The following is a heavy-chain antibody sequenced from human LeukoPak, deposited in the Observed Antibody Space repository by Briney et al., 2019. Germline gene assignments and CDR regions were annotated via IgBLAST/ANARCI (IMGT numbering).Heavy chain of an antibody. CDR3: ARMSDDYGENFDY. J-gene: IGHJ4*02. CDR1: GYSISSGYY. D-gene: IGHD4-17*01. V-gene: IGHV4-38-2*02. Sequence: SETLSLTCTVSGYSISSGYYWGWIRQPPGKGLEWIGSIYHSGSTYYNPSLKSRVTISVDTSKNQFSLKLSSVTAADTAVYYCARMSDDYGENFDYWGQGTLVTVSS. CDR2: IYHSGST.